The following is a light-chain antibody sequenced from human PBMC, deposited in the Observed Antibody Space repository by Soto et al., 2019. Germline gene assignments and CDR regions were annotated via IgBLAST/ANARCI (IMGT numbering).Light chain of an antibody. CDR1: SSNIGAGFD. CDR3: QSYDTSLSGGSV. CDR2: GNN. V-gene: IGLV1-40*01. Sequence: QSVLTQSPSVSGAPGERVSISCTGTSSNIGAGFDVHWYQQLPATAPKLLIYGNNNRPSGVPDRFSGSKSGTSASLAITGLQAEDEADYYCQSYDTSLSGGSVFGTGTKVTFL. J-gene: IGLJ1*01.